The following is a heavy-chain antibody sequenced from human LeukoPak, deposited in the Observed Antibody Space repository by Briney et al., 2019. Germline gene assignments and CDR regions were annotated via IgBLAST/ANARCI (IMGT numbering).Heavy chain of an antibody. D-gene: IGHD3-9*01. J-gene: IGHJ4*02. CDR2: IYYSGST. CDR3: ASAYYDILTAEYYFDY. Sequence: SETLSLTYTVSGGSISSYYWSWIRQPPGKGLEWIGYIYYSGSTNYNPSLKSRVTISVDTSKNQFSLKLSSVTAADTAVYYCASAYYDILTAEYYFDYWGQGTLVTVSS. CDR1: GGSISSYY. V-gene: IGHV4-59*01.